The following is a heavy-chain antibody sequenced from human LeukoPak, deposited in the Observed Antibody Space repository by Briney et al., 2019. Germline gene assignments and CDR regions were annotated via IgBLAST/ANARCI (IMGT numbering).Heavy chain of an antibody. J-gene: IGHJ4*02. D-gene: IGHD2-21*01. CDR2: IRRDGDVI. V-gene: IGHV3-30*02. Sequence: GGSLRLSCEASGFTFSDFGMHWVRQAPGKGLEWVAFIRRDGDVIYYADSVKGRFTTSRDNSRNMVYLQLNSLRPEDTAIYYCAKDFIRILALIPWDYWGQGTLVTVSP. CDR1: GFTFSDFG. CDR3: AKDFIRILALIPWDY.